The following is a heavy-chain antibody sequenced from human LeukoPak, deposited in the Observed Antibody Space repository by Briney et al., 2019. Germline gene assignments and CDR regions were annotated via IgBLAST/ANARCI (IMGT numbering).Heavy chain of an antibody. D-gene: IGHD3-22*01. CDR3: ARVGYYESSGYYEY. Sequence: ASVKVSCKASGYTLTDYYMHWVRQAPGQGLEWMGRINPNSGGTNYAQKFQGRVTMTRDASISTVYMELSRLRSDDTAVYYCARVGYYESSGYYEYWGQGTLVTVSS. V-gene: IGHV1-2*06. CDR2: INPNSGGT. J-gene: IGHJ4*02. CDR1: GYTLTDYY.